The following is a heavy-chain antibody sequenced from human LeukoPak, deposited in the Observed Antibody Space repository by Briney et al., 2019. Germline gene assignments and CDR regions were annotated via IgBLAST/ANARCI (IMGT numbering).Heavy chain of an antibody. CDR1: GFTFGIYA. CDR3: AALPRGPTGYVGYGGEDY. D-gene: IGHD5-12*01. V-gene: IGHV3-23*01. J-gene: IGHJ4*02. CDR2: ITGSGGST. Sequence: GGSLRLSCAASGFTFGIYAMTWFRQAPGKGLQWVSAITGSGGSTYYADSVKGRSTNSRDNSKNTLYLRMNGLRAEDTAVYYCAALPRGPTGYVGYGGEDYWGQGTLVTVSS.